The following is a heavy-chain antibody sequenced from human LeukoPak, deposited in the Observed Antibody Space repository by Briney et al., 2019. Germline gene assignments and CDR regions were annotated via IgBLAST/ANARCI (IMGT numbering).Heavy chain of an antibody. CDR2: ISSSSSYI. Sequence: PGGSLRLSCAASGFTFSSYWMSWVRQAPGKGLEWVSSISSSSSYIYYADSVKGRFTISRDNAKNSLYLQMNSLRAEDTAVYYCASGYGDYGRDYWGQGTLVTVSS. CDR1: GFTFSSYW. D-gene: IGHD4-17*01. J-gene: IGHJ4*02. V-gene: IGHV3-21*01. CDR3: ASGYGDYGRDY.